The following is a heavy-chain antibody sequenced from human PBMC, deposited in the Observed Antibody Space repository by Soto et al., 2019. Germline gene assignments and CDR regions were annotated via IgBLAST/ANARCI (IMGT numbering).Heavy chain of an antibody. V-gene: IGHV3-74*01. Sequence: EVQLVQSGGALVQPGESLSLSCAASGFTFSNYWMHWVRQAPGKGLVWVSRIDSDGSRITYADFVKGRFTISRDNAKNTVYLHMNSLTAEDTAVYYCVRTSLVVAAATREDFWGQGTLVTVSS. CDR1: GFTFSNYW. J-gene: IGHJ4*02. CDR2: IDSDGSRI. CDR3: VRTSLVVAAATREDF. D-gene: IGHD2-15*01.